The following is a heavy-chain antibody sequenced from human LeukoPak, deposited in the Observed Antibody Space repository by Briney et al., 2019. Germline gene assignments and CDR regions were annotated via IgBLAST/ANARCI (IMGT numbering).Heavy chain of an antibody. CDR1: GFTFSSHT. D-gene: IGHD2-2*02. CDR3: ARVPAAITNLGQYYFDS. Sequence: GGSLRLSCAASGFTFSSHTMNWVRQAPGKGLEWVSYISSTGSIIYYADSVKGRFTISRDNAKNSLYLQMNSLRAEDTAVYYCARVPAAITNLGQYYFDSWDQGTLVTVSS. J-gene: IGHJ4*02. CDR2: ISSTGSII. V-gene: IGHV3-48*04.